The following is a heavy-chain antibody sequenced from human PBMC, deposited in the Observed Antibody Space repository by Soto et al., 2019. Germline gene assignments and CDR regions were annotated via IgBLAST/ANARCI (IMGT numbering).Heavy chain of an antibody. CDR3: AKDVSGGDSTSSFYGMDV. V-gene: IGHV3-23*01. J-gene: IGHJ6*02. CDR1: GFTFSSYG. D-gene: IGHD6-6*01. CDR2: SSGSGGST. Sequence: GGSLRLSCGDSGFTFSSYGMTWVRQAPGKGLEWVSGSSGSGGSTYYADSVKGGFTISRDNSKNTLYLQMNSLRAEDTAVYYCAKDVSGGDSTSSFYGMDVWRQGTTVTVSS.